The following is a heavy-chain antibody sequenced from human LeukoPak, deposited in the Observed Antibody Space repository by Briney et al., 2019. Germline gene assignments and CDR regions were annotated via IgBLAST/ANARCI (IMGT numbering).Heavy chain of an antibody. J-gene: IGHJ4*02. D-gene: IGHD2-8*01. Sequence: GGSLRLSCAASGFTFSNYWMHWVRQAPGKGLVWVSRINPDGSSTDYADSVKGRFTISRDNARNTLYLQMNSLRVEDTAIYYCVRGTNDWTGIDYWGQGTLATVSS. CDR3: VRGTNDWTGIDY. V-gene: IGHV3-74*01. CDR1: GFTFSNYW. CDR2: INPDGSST.